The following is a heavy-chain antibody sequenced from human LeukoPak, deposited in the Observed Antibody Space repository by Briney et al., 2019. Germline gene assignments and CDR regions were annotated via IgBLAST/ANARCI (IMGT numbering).Heavy chain of an antibody. Sequence: GGSLRLSCAASGFTFSSYAMSWVRQAPGKGLEWVSGISGSGGTTYYADSVKGRFTISRDNSKNTLYLQMNSLRAEDTAVYYCAKRIFGAAAGTWCYFDYWGQGTLVTVSS. CDR2: ISGSGGTT. CDR3: AKRIFGAAAGTWCYFDY. V-gene: IGHV3-23*01. J-gene: IGHJ4*02. CDR1: GFTFSSYA. D-gene: IGHD6-13*01.